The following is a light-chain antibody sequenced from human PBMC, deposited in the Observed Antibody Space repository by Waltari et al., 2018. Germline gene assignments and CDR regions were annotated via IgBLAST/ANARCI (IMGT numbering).Light chain of an antibody. J-gene: IGLJ2*01. CDR1: SSNLGTNP. V-gene: IGLV1-44*01. CDR3: ATWDDSLNGQL. Sequence: QSVLTQPPSASGTPGQRVTISCSGSSSNLGTNPVNWYQQLPGAAPKPLLYRNDQRPSGVRGRFSGSMSGTSASLGISGLQSEDEADYYCATWDDSLNGQLFGGGTKLTVL. CDR2: RND.